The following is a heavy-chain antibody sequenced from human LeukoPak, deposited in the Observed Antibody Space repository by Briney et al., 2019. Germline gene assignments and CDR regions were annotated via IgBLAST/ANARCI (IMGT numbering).Heavy chain of an antibody. CDR1: GYSFASYH. CDR2: INPSDGST. J-gene: IGHJ6*03. Sequence: ASVKVSCKASGYSFASYHMHWVRQAPGQGLEWMAIINPSDGSTTYAQKFEGRVTMTRNMSTSTLYMELSSLRSEDTAVYYCARVVGYYYYYMDVWGKGTTVTVSS. CDR3: ARVVGYYYYYMDV. V-gene: IGHV1-46*01.